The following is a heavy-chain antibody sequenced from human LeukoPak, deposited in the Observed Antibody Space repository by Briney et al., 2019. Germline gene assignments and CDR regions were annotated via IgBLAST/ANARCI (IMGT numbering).Heavy chain of an antibody. D-gene: IGHD5-18*01. CDR2: INPNSGGT. V-gene: IGHV1-2*02. J-gene: IGHJ5*02. Sequence: ASVCLSCKASGYTFTGYYMHWVRQAPGQGLEWMGWINPNSGGTNHAQQFQGRVTMTRDTSISTAYMELSRLRSDDTAVYYCARDTVMVTYWFDPWGQETLGTLSS. CDR1: GYTFTGYY. CDR3: ARDTVMVTYWFDP.